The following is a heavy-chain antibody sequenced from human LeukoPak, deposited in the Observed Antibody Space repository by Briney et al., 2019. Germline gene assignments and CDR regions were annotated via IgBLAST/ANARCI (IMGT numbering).Heavy chain of an antibody. D-gene: IGHD6-19*01. Sequence: SETLSLTCTVSTGSISSDTYFWRWLRQPAGKGLEWIGRMSSSGISTYSPSLKSRVTISIDTSRNQFSMNLNSVTAADTAVYYCAKGAGPPWFDPWGQGTLVTVSS. CDR3: AKGAGPPWFDP. J-gene: IGHJ5*02. CDR1: TGSISSDTYF. V-gene: IGHV4-61*02. CDR2: MSSSGIS.